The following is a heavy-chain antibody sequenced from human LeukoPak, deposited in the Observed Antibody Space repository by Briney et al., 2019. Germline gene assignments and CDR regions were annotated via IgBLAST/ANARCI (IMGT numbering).Heavy chain of an antibody. CDR1: GGSLSGYY. J-gene: IGHJ3*02. CDR2: INHSGST. V-gene: IGHV4-34*01. CDR3: ASDAREMAIYAFDI. Sequence: SETLSLTCAVYGGSLSGYYWSWIRQPPGKGLEWIGEINHSGSTNYNPSLKSRVTISVDTSKNQFSLKLSSVTAADTAVYYCASDAREMAIYAFDIWGQGTMVTVSS. D-gene: IGHD5-24*01.